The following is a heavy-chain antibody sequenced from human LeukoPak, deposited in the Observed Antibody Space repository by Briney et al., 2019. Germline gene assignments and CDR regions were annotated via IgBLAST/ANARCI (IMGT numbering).Heavy chain of an antibody. CDR1: GFTFSSYW. Sequence: GGSLRVSCEASGFTFSSYWMSWVRQAPGKGLEWVANIKQDGSEKYYVDSVKGRFTISRDNAKNSLYLQMNSLRAEDTAVYYCARRDYWGQGTLVTVSS. J-gene: IGHJ4*02. CDR2: IKQDGSEK. V-gene: IGHV3-7*01. CDR3: ARRDY.